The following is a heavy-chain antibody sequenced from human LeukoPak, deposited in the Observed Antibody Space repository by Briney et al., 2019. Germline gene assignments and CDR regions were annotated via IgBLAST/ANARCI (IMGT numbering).Heavy chain of an antibody. J-gene: IGHJ3*02. CDR3: ARDRAAGYADAFDI. V-gene: IGHV3-66*01. CDR1: GFTVSSNY. CDR2: IYSGGST. D-gene: IGHD6-25*01. Sequence: GGSLRLSCAASGFTVSSNYMNWVRQAPGKGLEWVSVIYSGGSTYYADSVKGRFTISRDNSKNPLYLQMNSLRAEDTAVYYCARDRAAGYADAFDIWGQGTMVTVSS.